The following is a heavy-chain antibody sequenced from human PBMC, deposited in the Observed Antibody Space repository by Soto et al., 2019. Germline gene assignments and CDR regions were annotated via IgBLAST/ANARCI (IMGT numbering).Heavy chain of an antibody. V-gene: IGHV4-4*02. Sequence: SETLSLTCDVSGVSISSGNWWSWVRQPPGKGLEWIAEVYNDGSANYHPSLESRATISVDRSKNQFSLRLSSVTAADTGKYYCARLVYDSRLNYLYFDHWGQGPLGTVPQ. CDR3: ARLVYDSRLNYLYFDH. J-gene: IGHJ4*02. CDR1: GVSISSGNW. CDR2: VYNDGSA. D-gene: IGHD3-22*01.